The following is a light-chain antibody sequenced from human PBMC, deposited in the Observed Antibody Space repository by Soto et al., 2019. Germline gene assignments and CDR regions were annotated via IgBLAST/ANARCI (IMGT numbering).Light chain of an antibody. J-gene: IGKJ5*01. CDR1: QIVSSSY. Sequence: EIVITLSPATLSVSPGERATLSCRASQIVSSSYLAWYQQKPGQAPRLLIYGASNRATGIPDRFSGSGSGTDFTLTITRLEPEDFAVYYCQEYGSSSIAFGQGTRLEIK. CDR2: GAS. V-gene: IGKV3-20*01. CDR3: QEYGSSSIA.